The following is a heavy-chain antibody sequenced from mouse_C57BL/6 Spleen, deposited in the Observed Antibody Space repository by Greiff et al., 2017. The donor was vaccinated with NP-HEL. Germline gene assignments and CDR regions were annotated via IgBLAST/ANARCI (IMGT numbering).Heavy chain of an antibody. CDR2: IYPGDGDT. J-gene: IGHJ2*01. D-gene: IGHD2-4*01. Sequence: QVHVKQSGAELVKPGASVKISCTASGYEFSSYWMNWVKQRPGKGLEWIGQIYPGDGDTKYNGKFKGKATLTADKSSSTAYMQLSSLTSEDSAVYFCARSGDYDVKDYFDYWGQGTTLTVSS. V-gene: IGHV1-80*01. CDR3: ARSGDYDVKDYFDY. CDR1: GYEFSSYW.